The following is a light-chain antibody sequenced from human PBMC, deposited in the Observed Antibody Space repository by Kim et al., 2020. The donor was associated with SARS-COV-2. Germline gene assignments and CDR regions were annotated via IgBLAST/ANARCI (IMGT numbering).Light chain of an antibody. CDR1: TGAVTSDLH. J-gene: IGLJ3*02. V-gene: IGLV7-46*01. CDR3: LLSYSGTWV. CDR2: DAT. Sequence: PGGAVTLSCGSSTGAVTSDLHPYGFQQKPGQAPRTLISDATNKHSWTPSRFSGTLLGGKAALTLSGAQPEDEAEYYCLLSYSGTWVFGGGTQLTVL.